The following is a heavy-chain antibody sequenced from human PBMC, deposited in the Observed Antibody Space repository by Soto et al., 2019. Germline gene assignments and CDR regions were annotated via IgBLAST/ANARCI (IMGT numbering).Heavy chain of an antibody. V-gene: IGHV3-64*04. CDR1: GFTFSNYD. Sequence: PGGSLRLSCSASGFTFSNYDMVWVRQAPGKGLEYISAITSHGHITYYADSVKGRFTISRDNSKNTLYLQMNSLRAEDTAVYCCAKLSVWGAMVSSIRSDYWGQGTLVTVSS. D-gene: IGHD5-18*01. CDR2: ITSHGHIT. J-gene: IGHJ4*02. CDR3: AKLSVWGAMVSSIRSDY.